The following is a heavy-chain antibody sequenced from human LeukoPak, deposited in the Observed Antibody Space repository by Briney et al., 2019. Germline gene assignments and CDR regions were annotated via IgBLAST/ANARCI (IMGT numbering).Heavy chain of an antibody. CDR2: ISAYNGNT. D-gene: IGHD3-10*01. Sequence: ASVMVSCKASGYTFTSYGISWVRQAPGQGLEWMGWISAYNGNTNYAQKLQGRVTMTTDTSTSTAYMELRSLRSDDTAVYYCARWVWFGELSPFDYWGQGTLVTVSS. CDR3: ARWVWFGELSPFDY. CDR1: GYTFTSYG. V-gene: IGHV1-18*01. J-gene: IGHJ4*02.